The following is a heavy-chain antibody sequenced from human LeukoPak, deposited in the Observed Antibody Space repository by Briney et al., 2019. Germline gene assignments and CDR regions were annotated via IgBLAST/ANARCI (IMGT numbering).Heavy chain of an antibody. Sequence: PSETLSLTCTVSGGSISSGSYYWSWIRQPAGKGLEWIGRIYTSGSTNYNPSLKSRVTISLDTSKNQFSLRLTSVTAADTAVYYCARGDVSGTPFRPFDCWGQGTLVTVSS. CDR1: GGSISSGSYY. J-gene: IGHJ4*02. CDR2: IYTSGST. CDR3: ARGDVSGTPFRPFDC. V-gene: IGHV4-61*02. D-gene: IGHD3-10*01.